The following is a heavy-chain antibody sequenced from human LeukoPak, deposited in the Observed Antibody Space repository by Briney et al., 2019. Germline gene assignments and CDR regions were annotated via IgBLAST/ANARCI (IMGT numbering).Heavy chain of an antibody. CDR1: GGSISSGSHY. D-gene: IGHD2-2*01. J-gene: IGHJ6*02. Sequence: SETLSLTCAVSGGSISSGSHYWNWIRQHPGQGLEWIGHIYNTGSAYYNPSLMSRVSISIDTSENQFSLKLSSVTAADTAVYYCASTHCASPSCYSYYYSGLDVWGQGTTVIVSS. CDR2: IYNTGSA. V-gene: IGHV4-31*11. CDR3: ASTHCASPSCYSYYYSGLDV.